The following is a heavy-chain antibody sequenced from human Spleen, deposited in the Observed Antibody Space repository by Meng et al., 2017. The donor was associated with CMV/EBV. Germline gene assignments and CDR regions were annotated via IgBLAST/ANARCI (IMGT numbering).Heavy chain of an antibody. J-gene: IGHJ4*02. CDR2: ISSSGSTI. V-gene: IGHV3-48*04. Sequence: GGSLRLSCAASGFTFSTYGMHWVRQAPGKGLEWVSYISSSGSTIYYADSVKGRFTISRDNAKNSLYLQMNSLRAEDTAVYYCARDWSGTSGGIDYWGQGTLVTVSS. CDR1: GFTFSTYG. CDR3: ARDWSGTSGGIDY. D-gene: IGHD3-3*01.